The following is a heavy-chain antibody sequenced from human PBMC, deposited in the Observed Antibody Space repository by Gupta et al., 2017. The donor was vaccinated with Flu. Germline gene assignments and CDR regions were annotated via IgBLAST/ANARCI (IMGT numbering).Heavy chain of an antibody. J-gene: IGHJ2*01. Sequence: SFSGYFWTWIRQPPGRGLEWIGHIKHTGSVYYNPSLQSRGSISVDTSKKQISLRLNSVTAADTAVYYCARGQKGIGEAVVFWYLDLGGRGSLVTVSS. CDR1: SFSGYF. V-gene: IGHV4-34*01. CDR3: ARGQKGIGEAVVFWYLDL. CDR2: IKHTGSV. D-gene: IGHD6-19*01.